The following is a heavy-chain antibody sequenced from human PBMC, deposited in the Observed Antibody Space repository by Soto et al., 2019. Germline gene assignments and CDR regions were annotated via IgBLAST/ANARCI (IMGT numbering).Heavy chain of an antibody. CDR2: ISSSSTI. CDR3: ARDPRSLVPAAINYFDY. J-gene: IGHJ4*02. V-gene: IGHV3-48*02. CDR1: GFTFSSYS. D-gene: IGHD2-2*01. Sequence: GGSLRLSCAASGFTFSSYSMNWVRQAPGKGLEWVSYISSSSTINYADSVKGRFTISRDNAKNSLYLQMNSLRDEDTAVYYYARDPRSLVPAAINYFDYWGQGTLVTVSS.